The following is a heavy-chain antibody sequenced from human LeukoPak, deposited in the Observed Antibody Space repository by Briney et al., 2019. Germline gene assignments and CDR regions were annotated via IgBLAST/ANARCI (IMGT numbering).Heavy chain of an antibody. CDR2: ISGSGGST. CDR1: GFTFSSYT. CDR3: AKFPDSSSWYGGAFDI. V-gene: IGHV3-23*01. J-gene: IGHJ3*02. Sequence: GTSLRLSCAASGFTFSSYTMSWVRQAPGKGLEWVSAISGSGGSTYYADSVKGRFTISRDNSKNTLYLQMNSLRAEDTAVYYCAKFPDSSSWYGGAFDIWGQGTMVTVSS. D-gene: IGHD6-13*01.